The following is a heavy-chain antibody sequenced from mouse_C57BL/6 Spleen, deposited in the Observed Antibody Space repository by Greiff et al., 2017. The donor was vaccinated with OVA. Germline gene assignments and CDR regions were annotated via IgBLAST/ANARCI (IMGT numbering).Heavy chain of an antibody. V-gene: IGHV1-69*01. D-gene: IGHD2-3*01. CDR3: ARPNGYYGAYAMDY. CDR1: GYTFTSYW. Sequence: QVQLQQPGAELVMPGASVKLSCKASGYTFTSYWMHWVKQRPGQGLEWIGEIDPSDSYTNYNQKFKGKSTLTVDKSSSTAYMQLSSLTSEDSAVYYCARPNGYYGAYAMDYWGQGTSVTVSS. J-gene: IGHJ4*01. CDR2: IDPSDSYT.